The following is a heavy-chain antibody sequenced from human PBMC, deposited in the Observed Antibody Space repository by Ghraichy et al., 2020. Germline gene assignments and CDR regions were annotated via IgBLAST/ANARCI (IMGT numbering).Heavy chain of an antibody. J-gene: IGHJ5*02. CDR2: ISKSGSVI. CDR3: VTDPISATNRPMS. CDR1: EFTFSTYS. Sequence: GGSLRLSCTASEFTFSTYSMNWVRQAPGKGPEWISYISKSGSVIYYADSVRGRFTMSRDNAKNSLYLQMNSLRDEDTATYYCVTDPISATNRPMSWGQGTPVTVSS. D-gene: IGHD4-11*01. V-gene: IGHV3-48*02.